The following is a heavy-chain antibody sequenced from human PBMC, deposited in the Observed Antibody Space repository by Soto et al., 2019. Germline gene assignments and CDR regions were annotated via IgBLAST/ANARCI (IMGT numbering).Heavy chain of an antibody. J-gene: IGHJ3*02. Sequence: QTSETLRLSCAASGFTFSSYGMHWVRQAPGKGLEWVAVISYDGSNKYYADSVKGRFTISRDNSKNTLYLQMNSLRAEDTAVYYCAKEGIGLRKAFDIWGQGTMVTVS. CDR3: AKEGIGLRKAFDI. CDR1: GFTFSSYG. D-gene: IGHD3-16*01. V-gene: IGHV3-30*18. CDR2: ISYDGSNK.